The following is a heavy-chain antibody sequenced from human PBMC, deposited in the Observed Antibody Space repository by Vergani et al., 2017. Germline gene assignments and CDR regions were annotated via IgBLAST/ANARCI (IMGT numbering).Heavy chain of an antibody. D-gene: IGHD2-2*01. Sequence: QVQLVESGGGVVQPGRSLRLSCAASGFTFSSYAMHWVRQAPGKGLEWVAVISYDGSNKYYADSVKGRFTISRDNSKNTLYLQMNSLGAADTAVYYCAGVEERGYCSSTSCYGPNDGMDVWGQGTTVTVSS. J-gene: IGHJ6*02. CDR1: GFTFSSYA. CDR2: ISYDGSNK. V-gene: IGHV3-30-3*01. CDR3: AGVEERGYCSSTSCYGPNDGMDV.